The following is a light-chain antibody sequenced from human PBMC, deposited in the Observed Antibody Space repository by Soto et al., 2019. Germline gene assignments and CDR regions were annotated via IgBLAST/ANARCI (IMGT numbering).Light chain of an antibody. V-gene: IGLV1-44*01. CDR2: SNT. CDR1: SSNIGSHT. CDR3: AAWDDSLNGVV. Sequence: QAVVTQPPSASRTPGQTIAISCSGGSSNIGSHTVNWYQQLPGTAPRLLIYSNTQRPSGVPDRFSGSKSGTSASLAISGLQSEYEGDYYCAAWDDSLNGVVFGGGTKVTVL. J-gene: IGLJ2*01.